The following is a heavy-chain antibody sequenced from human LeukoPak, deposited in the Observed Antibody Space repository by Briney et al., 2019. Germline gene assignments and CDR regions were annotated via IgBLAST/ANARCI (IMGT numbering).Heavy chain of an antibody. CDR3: AREIPRRDGYNSDAFDI. CDR1: GYTFTSYY. CDR2: INPSGGST. Sequence: ASVKVSCKASGYTFTSYYMHWVRPAPGQGLEWMGIINPSGGSTSYAQKFQGRVTMTRDTSTSTVYMELSSLRSEDTAVYYCAREIPRRDGYNSDAFDIWGQGTMVTVSS. V-gene: IGHV1-46*01. J-gene: IGHJ3*02. D-gene: IGHD5-24*01.